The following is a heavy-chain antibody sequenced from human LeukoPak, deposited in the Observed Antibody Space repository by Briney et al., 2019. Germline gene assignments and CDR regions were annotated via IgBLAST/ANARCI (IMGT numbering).Heavy chain of an antibody. CDR3: ARGRGYNSFDY. V-gene: IGHV4-34*01. J-gene: IGHJ4*02. CDR1: GGSFGGYH. Sequence: PSETLSPTCAAYGGSFGGYHWSWIRQPPGKGLEWIGEINHSGSTNYNPSLKSRITISVDTSKNQFSLKLTSVTAADTAVYYCARGRGYNSFDYWGQGTLVTVSS. D-gene: IGHD3-16*02. CDR2: INHSGST.